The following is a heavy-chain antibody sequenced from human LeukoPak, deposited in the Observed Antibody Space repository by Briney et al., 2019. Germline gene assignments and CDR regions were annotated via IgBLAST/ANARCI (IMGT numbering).Heavy chain of an antibody. CDR3: AKVGTASKPSDLDY. V-gene: IGHV3-30*02. D-gene: IGHD1-1*01. J-gene: IGHJ4*02. Sequence: PGGSLRLSCAASGFTFTDYGIHWVRQAPGKGLEWVAFIRYDGTIKYYADSVKGRFTISRDNSRNTLYLQMNSLRTEDTAVYSCAKVGTASKPSDLDYWGQGTLVTVSS. CDR1: GFTFTDYG. CDR2: IRYDGTIK.